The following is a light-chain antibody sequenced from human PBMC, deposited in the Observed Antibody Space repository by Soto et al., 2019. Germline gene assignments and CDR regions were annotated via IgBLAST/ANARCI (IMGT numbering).Light chain of an antibody. CDR1: SSNIGSNY. J-gene: IGLJ1*01. CDR2: RNN. V-gene: IGLV1-47*01. Sequence: QSVLTQPPSASGTPGQRVTISCSGSSSNIGSNYVYWYQQLPGTAPKLLIYRNNQRPSGVPDRFSGSKSGTSASLAISGLRSEDEADYYCAAWDDSPSGPVFGNGTKVTVL. CDR3: AAWDDSPSGPV.